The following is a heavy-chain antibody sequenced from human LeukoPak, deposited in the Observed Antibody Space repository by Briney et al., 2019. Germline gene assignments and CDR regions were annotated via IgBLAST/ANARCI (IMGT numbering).Heavy chain of an antibody. D-gene: IGHD2-15*01. CDR2: IIHNGSS. J-gene: IGHJ1*01. V-gene: IGHV4-34*01. CDR1: GDSLSGYY. CDR3: VRGFCRGDSCYSAEYFQH. Sequence: SDTLSLTCDVYGDSLSGYYWTWIRQTPGKGLEWIGEIIHNGSSSVNPSLESRVTISVDTSKNRFSLKLTSVTAADTSVYYCVRGFCRGDSCYSAEYFQHWGQGTLVTVSS.